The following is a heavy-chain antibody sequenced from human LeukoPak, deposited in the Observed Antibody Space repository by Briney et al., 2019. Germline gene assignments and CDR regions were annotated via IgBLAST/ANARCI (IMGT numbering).Heavy chain of an antibody. CDR1: GGTFSTYT. CDR2: IIPIFGTS. D-gene: IGHD3-10*01. J-gene: IGHJ4*02. CDR3: ASGGGRISMLGGVIQHFDQ. Sequence: SVKVSCKASGGTFSTYTITWVRQAPGQGLEWMGGIIPIFGTSNYAQKFQGRVTITADKSTSTAYMELSSLRSEDTAVYYCASGGGRISMLGGVIQHFDQWGQGTLVIVSS. V-gene: IGHV1-69*06.